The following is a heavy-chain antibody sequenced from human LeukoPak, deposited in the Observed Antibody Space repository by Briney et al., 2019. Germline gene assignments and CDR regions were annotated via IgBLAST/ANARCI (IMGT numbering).Heavy chain of an antibody. CDR3: ARGASVYYDFWSGYPKRGAYFDY. J-gene: IGHJ4*02. D-gene: IGHD3-3*01. V-gene: IGHV1-8*01. Sequence: ASVKVSCKASGYTFTSYDSNWVRQATGQGLEWMGWMNPNRGNTGYAQKFQGRVTMTRNTSISTAYMELSSLRSEDTAVYYCARGASVYYDFWSGYPKRGAYFDYWGQGTLVTVSS. CDR1: GYTFTSYD. CDR2: MNPNRGNT.